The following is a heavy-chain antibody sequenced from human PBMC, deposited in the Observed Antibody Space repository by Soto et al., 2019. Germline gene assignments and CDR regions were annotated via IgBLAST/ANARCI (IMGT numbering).Heavy chain of an antibody. Sequence: EVQLVESGGGLVQPGGSLKLSCAASGFTFSDSAMHWVRQASGKGLDWVGRIRSKANNYATAYAASVEGRFTISRDDSKNTAYLQMNSLRTEDTAVYYCTRYYNFRHVWGQGTTVTVSS. CDR1: GFTFSDSA. CDR2: IRSKANNYAT. J-gene: IGHJ6*02. D-gene: IGHD3-3*01. V-gene: IGHV3-73*01. CDR3: TRYYNFRHV.